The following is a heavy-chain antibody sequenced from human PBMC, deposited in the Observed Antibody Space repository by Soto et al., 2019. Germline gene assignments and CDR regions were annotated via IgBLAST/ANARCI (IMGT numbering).Heavy chain of an antibody. Sequence: EVQLVESGGGLVQPGGSLRLSCAASGFTFSSYWMHWVRQAPGKGLVWVSRINGDGSSTNYADSVKGRFTISRDNAKNTLYLQMNSLRAEDTAVYYCARGRQYGYYVDYWGQGPLVTVSS. D-gene: IGHD3-10*01. V-gene: IGHV3-74*01. CDR3: ARGRQYGYYVDY. CDR2: INGDGSST. J-gene: IGHJ4*02. CDR1: GFTFSSYW.